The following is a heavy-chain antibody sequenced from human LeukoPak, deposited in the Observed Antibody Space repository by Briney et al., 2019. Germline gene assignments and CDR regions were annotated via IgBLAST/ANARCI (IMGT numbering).Heavy chain of an antibody. CDR2: IWFDGSNK. J-gene: IGHJ3*02. CDR1: GFXFSSYG. V-gene: IGHV3-33*01. D-gene: IGHD6-13*01. Sequence: GGSLRLSCAASGFXFSSYGIHWVRQAPGKGLEWVALIWFDGSNKYYADSVKGRFTISRDNAKNTLYLQMNSLRTEDTAVYYCARDIADAFDIWGQGTMVSVSS. CDR3: ARDIADAFDI.